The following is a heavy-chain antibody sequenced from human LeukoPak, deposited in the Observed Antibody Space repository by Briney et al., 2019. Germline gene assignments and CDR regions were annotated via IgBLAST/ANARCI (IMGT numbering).Heavy chain of an antibody. V-gene: IGHV3-53*01. Sequence: GGSLRLSCAASGFTVNSNYLSWVRQAPGKGLEWVSTLYNTGNTYYANSVKGRFSISGDNSKNTLFLRMNSLRAEDTAVYYCARLTADGRLYFVDWGPGTLVTVSS. CDR3: ARLTADGRLYFVD. CDR1: GFTVNSNY. J-gene: IGHJ4*02. D-gene: IGHD6-13*01. CDR2: LYNTGNT.